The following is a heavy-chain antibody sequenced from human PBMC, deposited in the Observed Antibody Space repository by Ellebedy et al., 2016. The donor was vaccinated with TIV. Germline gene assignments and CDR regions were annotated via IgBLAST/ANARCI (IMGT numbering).Heavy chain of an antibody. CDR3: ARVGKWGYFDY. D-gene: IGHD3-16*01. J-gene: IGHJ4*02. Sequence: AASVKVSCKASGYTFTSYDLSWVRQAPGQGLEWMGIINPSGGSTSYAQKFQGRVTMTRDTSTSTVYMRLSSLRSEDPAVYYCARVGKWGYFDYWGQGMLVTVSS. CDR1: GYTFTSYD. CDR2: INPSGGST. V-gene: IGHV1-46*01.